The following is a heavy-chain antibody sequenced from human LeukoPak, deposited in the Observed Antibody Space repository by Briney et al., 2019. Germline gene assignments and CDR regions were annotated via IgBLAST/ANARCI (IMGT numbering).Heavy chain of an antibody. CDR3: AKSYGYNGQESSLFDF. D-gene: IGHD5-24*01. CDR1: GFTFDDYA. CDR2: ISWNSGTI. Sequence: GGSLRLSCAASGFTFDDYAMHWVRRAPGKGLEWVSGISWNSGTIDYMDSVKGRFTISRDNAKNSLYLQMKSLRPEDTAFYYCAKSYGYNGQESSLFDFWGQGTLVTVSS. J-gene: IGHJ4*02. V-gene: IGHV3-9*01.